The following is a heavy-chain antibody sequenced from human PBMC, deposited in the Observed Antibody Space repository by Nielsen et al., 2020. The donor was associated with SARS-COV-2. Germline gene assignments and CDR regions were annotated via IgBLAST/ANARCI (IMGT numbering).Heavy chain of an antibody. CDR3: ARRYSSSWYPFDY. V-gene: IGHV1-69*06. J-gene: IGHJ4*02. CDR2: IIPIFGTA. Sequence: SVKVSCKASGGTFGSYAISWVRQAPGQGLEWMGGIIPIFGTANYAQKFQGRVTITADKSTSTAYMELSSLRSEDTAVYYCARRYSSSWYPFDYWGQGTLVTVSS. D-gene: IGHD6-13*01. CDR1: GGTFGSYA.